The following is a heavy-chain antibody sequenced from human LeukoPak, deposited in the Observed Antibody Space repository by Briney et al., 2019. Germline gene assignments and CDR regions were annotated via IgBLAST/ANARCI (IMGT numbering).Heavy chain of an antibody. J-gene: IGHJ3*02. CDR1: GFTFSDHY. CDR3: ARGRVLDAFDI. V-gene: IGHV3-72*01. CDR2: TRNKANSYTT. D-gene: IGHD6-25*01. Sequence: GGSLRLSCAASGFTFSDHYMDWVRQAPGKGLEWVGRTRNKANSYTTEYAASVKGRFTTSRDDSKNSLYLQMNSLKTEDTAVYYCARGRVLDAFDIWGQGTMVTVSS.